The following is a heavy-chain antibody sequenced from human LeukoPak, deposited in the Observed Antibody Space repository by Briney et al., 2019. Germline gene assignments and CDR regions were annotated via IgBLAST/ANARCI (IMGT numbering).Heavy chain of an antibody. CDR1: GFTVCSYA. J-gene: IGHJ6*03. CDR2: ISSNGGST. V-gene: IGHV3-64*01. D-gene: IGHD1-14*01. CDR3: ARVGHRTGYYYIDV. Sequence: GGSLRLSWAVSGFTVCSYAKHSVRQAPGKGLEYVSAISSNGGSTYYANSVKGRFIISRDNSKNTLYLQMGSLRAEDMTVYYYARVGHRTGYYYIDVWGKGTTVTVSS.